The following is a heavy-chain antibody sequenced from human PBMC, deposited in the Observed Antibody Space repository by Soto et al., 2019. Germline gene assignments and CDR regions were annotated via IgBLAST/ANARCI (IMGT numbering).Heavy chain of an antibody. CDR1: GGSISSYY. CDR2: IYYSGST. Sequence: SETLSLTCTVSGGSISSYYWSWIRQPPGKGLEWIGYIYYSGSTNYNPSLKSRVTISVDTSKNQFSLKLSSVTAADTAVYYCAREDYDSSGYPLGYFDYWGQGTLVTGSS. D-gene: IGHD3-22*01. CDR3: AREDYDSSGYPLGYFDY. V-gene: IGHV4-59*01. J-gene: IGHJ4*02.